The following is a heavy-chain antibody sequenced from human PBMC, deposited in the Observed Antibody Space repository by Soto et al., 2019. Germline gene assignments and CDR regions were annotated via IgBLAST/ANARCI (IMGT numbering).Heavy chain of an antibody. CDR1: GFPFSNYG. V-gene: IGHV3-33*06. Sequence: QVQLVESGGGVVQPGGSLRLSCAASGFPFSNYGMHWVRQAPGKGLEWVAVIWYHGSNKYYADSVKGRFTVSRDGSKNTLYLQMSSLRAEDTALYYCAKGRGGSGSLTPRVDFWGQGTLVTVSS. CDR2: IWYHGSNK. D-gene: IGHD3-10*01. CDR3: AKGRGGSGSLTPRVDF. J-gene: IGHJ4*02.